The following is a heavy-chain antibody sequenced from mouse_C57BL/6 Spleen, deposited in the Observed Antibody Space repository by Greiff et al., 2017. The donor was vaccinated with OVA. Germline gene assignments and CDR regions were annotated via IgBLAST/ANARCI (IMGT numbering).Heavy chain of an antibody. CDR1: GYTFTSYW. CDR3: ASLDSSGSYAMDY. Sequence: VQLQQSGTELVKPGASVKLSCKASGYTFTSYWMHWVKQRPGQGLEWIGNINPSNGGTNYNEKFKSKATLTVDKSSSTAYMQLSSLTSEDSAVYYCASLDSSGSYAMDYWGQGTSVTVSS. D-gene: IGHD3-2*02. J-gene: IGHJ4*01. CDR2: INPSNGGT. V-gene: IGHV1-53*01.